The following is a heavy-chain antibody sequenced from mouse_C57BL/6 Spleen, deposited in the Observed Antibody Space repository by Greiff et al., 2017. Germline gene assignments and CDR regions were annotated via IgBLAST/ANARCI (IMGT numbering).Heavy chain of an antibody. V-gene: IGHV2-6*01. CDR1: GFSLTSYG. CDR3: ASLNYDSAFAY. J-gene: IGHJ3*01. CDR2: IWGVGST. Sequence: VHLVESGPGLVAPSQSLSITCTVSGFSLTSYGVDWVRQSPGKGLEWLGVIWGVGSTNYNSALKSRLSISKDNSKSQVFLKMNSLQTDDTAMYYCASLNYDSAFAYWGQGTLVTVSA. D-gene: IGHD2-4*01.